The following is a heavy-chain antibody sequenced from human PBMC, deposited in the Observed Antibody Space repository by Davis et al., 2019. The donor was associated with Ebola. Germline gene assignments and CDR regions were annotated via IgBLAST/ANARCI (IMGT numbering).Heavy chain of an antibody. V-gene: IGHV1-69*13. D-gene: IGHD5-24*01. Sequence: SVKVSCKASGGTFSSYAISWVRQAPGQGLEWMGGIIPISGTANYAQKFQGRVTITADESTSTAYMELSSLRSEDTAVFYCATDRVEMTTIVGGNWFDPWGQGTLVTVSS. CDR2: IIPISGTA. CDR1: GGTFSSYA. J-gene: IGHJ5*02. CDR3: ATDRVEMTTIVGGNWFDP.